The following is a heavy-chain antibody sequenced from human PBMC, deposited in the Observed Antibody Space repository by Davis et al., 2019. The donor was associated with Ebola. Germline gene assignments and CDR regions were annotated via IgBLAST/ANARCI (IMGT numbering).Heavy chain of an antibody. Sequence: GALRLSCTVSGGSVSNYYWSWIRQPPGKGLEWIGYIYYSGSTNYNPSLKSRVTISVDTSKNQFSLKLSSVTAADTAVYYCARDPITGTTGYYYYYGMDVWGQGTTVTVSS. D-gene: IGHD1-20*01. CDR2: IYYSGST. V-gene: IGHV4-59*02. CDR3: ARDPITGTTGYYYYYGMDV. J-gene: IGHJ6*02. CDR1: GGSVSNYY.